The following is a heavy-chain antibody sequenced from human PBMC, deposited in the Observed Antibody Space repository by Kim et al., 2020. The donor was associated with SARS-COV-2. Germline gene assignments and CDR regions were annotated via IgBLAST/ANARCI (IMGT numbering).Heavy chain of an antibody. V-gene: IGHV4-39*01. D-gene: IGHD3-16*01. J-gene: IGHJ3*02. CDR3: ASADYDYVWGSISAFDI. Sequence: LKSRVTISVDTSKNQFSLKLSSVTAADTAVYYCASADYDYVWGSISAFDIWGQGTMVTVSS.